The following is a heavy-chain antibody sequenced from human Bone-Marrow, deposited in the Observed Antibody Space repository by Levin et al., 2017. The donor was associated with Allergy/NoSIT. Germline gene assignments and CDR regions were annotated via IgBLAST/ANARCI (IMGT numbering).Heavy chain of an antibody. D-gene: IGHD5-12*01. J-gene: IGHJ4*02. CDR2: ISGNGGNT. CDR1: SFTFSSYA. V-gene: IGHV3-23*01. CDR3: AREAPIYSAGWCLDY. Sequence: GGSLRLSCEGSSFTFSSYAMTWVRQAPGKGLEWVSGISGNGGNTYYADSVKGRFTISRDNSKNTLSLQMTGLGAEDTAVYYCAREAPIYSAGWCLDYWGQGTLVTVSS.